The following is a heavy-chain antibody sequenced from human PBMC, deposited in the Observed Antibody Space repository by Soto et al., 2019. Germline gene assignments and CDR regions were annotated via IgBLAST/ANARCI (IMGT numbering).Heavy chain of an antibody. J-gene: IGHJ4*02. Sequence: GGSLRLSCAASRFTFSSYAMSWVRQAPGKGLEWVSTISGSGGGTFYADSVKGRFTISRDNSKNTLYLQMNSLRAEDTAVYYCANTLSGRFDYWGQGALVTVSS. CDR3: ANTLSGRFDY. CDR2: ISGSGGGT. CDR1: RFTFSSYA. D-gene: IGHD2-15*01. V-gene: IGHV3-23*01.